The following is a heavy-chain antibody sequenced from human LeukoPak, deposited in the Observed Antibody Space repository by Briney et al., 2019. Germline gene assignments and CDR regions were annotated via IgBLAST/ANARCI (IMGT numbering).Heavy chain of an antibody. D-gene: IGHD6-19*01. V-gene: IGHV1-8*01. CDR2: MNPNSGNT. CDR3: ARGDFIAVAGTDYYYGMDV. CDR1: GYTFTSYD. J-gene: IGHJ6*02. Sequence: ASVKVSCKASGYTFTSYDINWVRQATGQGPEWMGWMNPNSGNTGYAQKFQGRVTMTRNTSISTAYMELSSLRSEDTAVYDCARGDFIAVAGTDYYYGMDVWGQGTTVTVSS.